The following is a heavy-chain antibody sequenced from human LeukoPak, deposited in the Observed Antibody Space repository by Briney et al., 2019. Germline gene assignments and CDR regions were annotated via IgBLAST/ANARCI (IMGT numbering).Heavy chain of an antibody. Sequence: ASVKVSCKASGYTFSSYGISWVRQAPGQGLEWMGWISGYDGTTIYAQNLHDRVTMTTDTSTSTAYMELRSLRSDDTAIYYCARDLGTGDRFDYWGQGNLVTVSS. V-gene: IGHV1-18*01. CDR1: GYTFSSYG. CDR2: ISGYDGTT. CDR3: ARDLGTGDRFDY. D-gene: IGHD7-27*01. J-gene: IGHJ4*02.